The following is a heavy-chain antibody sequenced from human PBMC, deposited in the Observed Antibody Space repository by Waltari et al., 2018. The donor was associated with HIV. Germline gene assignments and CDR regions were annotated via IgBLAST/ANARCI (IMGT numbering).Heavy chain of an antibody. D-gene: IGHD3-22*01. CDR2: IYSGGST. J-gene: IGHJ5*02. CDR1: GFTVSSNY. V-gene: IGHV3-53*02. Sequence: EVQLVETGGGLIQPGGSLRLSCAASGFTVSSNYMSWVRQAPGKGLEWVSVIYSGGSTYYADSVKGRFTISRDNSKNTLYLQMNSLRAEDTAVYYCASPSWDSSGYYYSSWGQGTLVTVSS. CDR3: ASPSWDSSGYYYSS.